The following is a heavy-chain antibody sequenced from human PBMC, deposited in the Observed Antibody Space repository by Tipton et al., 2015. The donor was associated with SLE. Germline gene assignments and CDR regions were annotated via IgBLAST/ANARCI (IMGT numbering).Heavy chain of an antibody. CDR2: VYYTAIS. CDR3: ARHVRSYVVQGVVGPYFFDY. Sequence: TLSLTCSVSGGSISNYRYYWGWIRQPPGGGLEWIATVYYTAISYSNPSLESRATITIDTSKSQVSLRLSSVTAADTAVYYCARHVRSYVVQGVVGPYFFDYWGQGSLLTVSS. V-gene: IGHV4-39*07. D-gene: IGHD3-10*01. CDR1: GGSISNYRYY. J-gene: IGHJ4*02.